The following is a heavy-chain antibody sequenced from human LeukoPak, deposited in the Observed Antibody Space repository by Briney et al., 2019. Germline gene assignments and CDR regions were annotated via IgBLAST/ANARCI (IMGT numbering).Heavy chain of an antibody. CDR3: ASIARSGWSGYYKEGYFQH. D-gene: IGHD3-3*01. CDR1: GGSISSSNW. J-gene: IGHJ1*01. Sequence: SGTLSLTCAVSGGSISSSNWWSWVRQPPGKGLEWIGEIYHSGSTNYNPSLKSRVAISVDKSKNQFSLKLSSVTAADTAVYYCASIARSGWSGYYKEGYFQHWGQGTLVTVSS. CDR2: IYHSGST. V-gene: IGHV4-4*02.